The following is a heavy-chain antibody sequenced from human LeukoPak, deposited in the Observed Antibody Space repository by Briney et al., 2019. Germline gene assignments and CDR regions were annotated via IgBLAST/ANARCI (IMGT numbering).Heavy chain of an antibody. V-gene: IGHV3-33*01. CDR1: GVTFGGYG. J-gene: IGHJ4*02. CDR2: RAYDGSRA. D-gene: IGHD1-14*01. Sequence: PGRSLRLSCAGCGVTFGGYGMHWLRQTPGKGLEWVAVRAYDGSRAFYADSVKGRFTISRDNSKNTMSVPMDDLRAEDTAVYYCTRYNNDHFDCWGQGTLVTVSS. CDR3: TRYNNDHFDC.